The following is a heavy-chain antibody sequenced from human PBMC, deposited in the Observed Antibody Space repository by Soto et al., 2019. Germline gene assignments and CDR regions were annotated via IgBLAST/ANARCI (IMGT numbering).Heavy chain of an antibody. CDR2: IYYSGNT. CDR1: GGSISSVDYY. Sequence: SETLSLTCTVSGGSISSVDYYWSWIRQPPGKGLELIGYIYYSGNTYYKPSLKSRVIISVDTSKNQFSLELRSVTAADTAVYYCARVLKQDYYDSGSFHLHXWGQGTLVTVSX. CDR3: ARVLKQDYYDSGSFHLHX. D-gene: IGHD3-10*01. J-gene: IGHJ4*02. V-gene: IGHV4-30-4*01.